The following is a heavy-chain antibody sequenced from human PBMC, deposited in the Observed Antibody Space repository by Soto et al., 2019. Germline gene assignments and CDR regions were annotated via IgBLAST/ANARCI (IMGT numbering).Heavy chain of an antibody. J-gene: IGHJ6*02. CDR3: ARAVAGGVYYYYGMDV. V-gene: IGHV1-69*12. D-gene: IGHD6-19*01. CDR2: IIPIFGTA. CDR1: GGTFSSYA. Sequence: QVQLVQSGAAVKKPGSSVKVSCKASGGTFSSYAINWVRQAPGQGLEWMGGIIPIFGTADYAQKFQGRVTITADESTSTAYMELSSLRSEDTAVYYCARAVAGGVYYYYGMDVWGQGXTVXXS.